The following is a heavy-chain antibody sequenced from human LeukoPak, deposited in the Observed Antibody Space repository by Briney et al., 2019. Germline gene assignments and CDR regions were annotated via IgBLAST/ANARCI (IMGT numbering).Heavy chain of an antibody. Sequence: GGSLRLSCAVSGITLSNYGMSWVRQAPGKGLEWVSYISSSGSTIYYADSVKGRFTISRDNAKNSLYLQMNSLRAEDTAVYYCARDAYYDSSGLLRYWGQGTLVTVSS. V-gene: IGHV3-11*01. J-gene: IGHJ4*02. CDR1: GITLSNYG. D-gene: IGHD3-22*01. CDR2: ISSSGSTI. CDR3: ARDAYYDSSGLLRY.